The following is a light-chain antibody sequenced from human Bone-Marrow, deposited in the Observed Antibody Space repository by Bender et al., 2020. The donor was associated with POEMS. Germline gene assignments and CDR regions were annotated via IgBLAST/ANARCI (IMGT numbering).Light chain of an antibody. V-gene: IGLV2-11*01. CDR2: DVD. J-gene: IGLJ3*02. Sequence: QSALTQPRSVSGYPGQSVTISCTGTSSDIGRNYYVSWYQQHPGKAPKIMIYDVDKRPSGVPDRFSGSKSGTSASLAITGLKSDDEAIYFCVAWDASLNGWVFGGGTKLTVL. CDR1: SSDIGRNYY. CDR3: VAWDASLNGWV.